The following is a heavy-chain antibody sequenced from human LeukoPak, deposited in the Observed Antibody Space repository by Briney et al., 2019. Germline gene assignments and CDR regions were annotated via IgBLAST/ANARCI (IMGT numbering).Heavy chain of an antibody. J-gene: IGHJ3*02. Sequence: GGSLRLSCAASGFTVSSNYMSWVRQAPGKGLEWVSVIYSGGSTYYADSVKGRFTISRDNSKNTLYLQMNSLRAEDTAVYYCARGIKYYYGSGTHAFDIWGQGTMVTVSS. D-gene: IGHD3-10*01. CDR3: ARGIKYYYGSGTHAFDI. CDR2: IYSGGST. CDR1: GFTVSSNY. V-gene: IGHV3-53*01.